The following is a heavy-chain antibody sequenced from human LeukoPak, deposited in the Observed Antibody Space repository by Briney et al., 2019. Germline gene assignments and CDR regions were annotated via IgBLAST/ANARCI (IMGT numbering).Heavy chain of an antibody. D-gene: IGHD3-10*01. CDR2: ISGSGGST. Sequence: AGGSLRLSCAASGFTFSSYAMSWVRQAPGKGLEWVSAISGSGGSTYYADSVKGRFTISRDNSKNTLYLQMNSLRAEDTAVYYCAKEEFYGSGSYYNPLGYWGQGTLVTVSS. CDR1: GFTFSSYA. J-gene: IGHJ4*02. V-gene: IGHV3-23*01. CDR3: AKEEFYGSGSYYNPLGY.